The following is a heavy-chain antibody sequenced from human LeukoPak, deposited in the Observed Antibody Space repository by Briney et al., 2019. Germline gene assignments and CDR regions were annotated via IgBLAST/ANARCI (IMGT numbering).Heavy chain of an antibody. V-gene: IGHV4-39*07. J-gene: IGHJ5*02. Sequence: SETLFLTCTVSGGSIRSTPYYWGWIRQPPVKGLEWLGRIYYSGSTHYNPSLHRRVTIVVDTSKHQASLTLISVTAPDTAIYYCAKGAGGFSYYNWFDPWGHGTLVAVSS. D-gene: IGHD5-18*01. CDR3: AKGAGGFSYYNWFDP. CDR2: IYYSGST. CDR1: GGSIRSTPYY.